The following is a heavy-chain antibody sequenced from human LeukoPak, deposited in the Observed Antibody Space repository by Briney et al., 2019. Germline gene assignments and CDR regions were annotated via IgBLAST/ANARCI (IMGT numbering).Heavy chain of an antibody. CDR3: ARDYGSNSGWFDP. Sequence: ASVKVSCKASGFTFTSYDFNWVRQATGQGPEWMGWMNPNSGNTGYAQKFQGRVTLTRNTSISTAYMELSSLRSEDTAVYYCARDYGSNSGWFDPWGQGTLVTVSS. CDR2: MNPNSGNT. CDR1: GFTFTSYD. D-gene: IGHD4-23*01. V-gene: IGHV1-8*01. J-gene: IGHJ5*02.